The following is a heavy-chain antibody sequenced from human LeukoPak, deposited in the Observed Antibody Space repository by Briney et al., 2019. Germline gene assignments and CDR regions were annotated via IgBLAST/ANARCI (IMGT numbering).Heavy chain of an antibody. Sequence: PGGSLRLSCAASGFTFSSYEMNWVRQAPGKGLEWVSDISSSGSTIYYAASVQGRFTISRDNAKNSLYLQMISLRAEDTAVYYCARDFMYNVNCAGCWGQGTLVTVSS. CDR2: ISSSGSTI. J-gene: IGHJ4*02. CDR1: GFTFSSYE. CDR3: ARDFMYNVNCAGC. V-gene: IGHV3-48*03. D-gene: IGHD1-14*01.